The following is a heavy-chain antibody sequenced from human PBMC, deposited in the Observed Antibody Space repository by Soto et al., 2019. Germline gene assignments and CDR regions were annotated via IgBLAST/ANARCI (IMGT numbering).Heavy chain of an antibody. V-gene: IGHV3-11*03. J-gene: IGHJ4*02. D-gene: IGHD1-1*01. Sequence: GGSLRLSCVASGFDFSDSHISWVRQAPGKGLEWISYISSSLGHTDYAESVKGRFTISRDNAKSSVFLEMSDLRSDDTAVYYCAANWNFGLNFWGQGTLVTVSS. CDR3: AANWNFGLNF. CDR1: GFDFSDSH. CDR2: ISSSLGHT.